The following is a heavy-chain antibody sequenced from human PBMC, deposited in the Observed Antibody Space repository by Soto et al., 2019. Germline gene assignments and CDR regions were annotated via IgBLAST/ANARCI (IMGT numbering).Heavy chain of an antibody. Sequence: QLQLQESGPGLVKPSETLSLTCTVSGGSIDRSNYYWDWIRQPPGKGLEWIGTTYYNGNAYYNPSLKSRVTMSGDTSKNQFSRKLISVTAADTAVYYCARHFVAVVIKGWGYWGQGTLVTVSS. CDR3: ARHFVAVVIKGWGY. CDR2: TYYNGNA. J-gene: IGHJ4*02. D-gene: IGHD3-22*01. CDR1: GGSIDRSNYY. V-gene: IGHV4-39*01.